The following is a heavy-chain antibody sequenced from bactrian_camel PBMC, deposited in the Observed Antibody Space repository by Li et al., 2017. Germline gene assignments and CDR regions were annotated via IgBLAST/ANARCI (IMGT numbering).Heavy chain of an antibody. CDR2: INSSGRST. D-gene: IGHD5*01. CDR3: TRETQWVGYHEFAEY. J-gene: IGHJ4*01. CDR1: GFSANGCG. V-gene: IGHV3S1*01. Sequence: HVQLVESGGGSVQAGESLRLSCTAPGFSANGCGIDWFRQAPGKGFEWVSDINSSGRSTNYADSVKGRFTISRDNAKNTLYLQLNSLTREDSAMYYCTRETQWVGYHEFAEYWGQGTQVTVS.